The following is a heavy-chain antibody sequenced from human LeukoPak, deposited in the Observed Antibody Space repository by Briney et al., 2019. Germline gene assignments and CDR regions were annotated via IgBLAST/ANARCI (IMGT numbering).Heavy chain of an antibody. CDR1: GITFSSYS. D-gene: IGHD3-22*01. Sequence: PGRSLRLSCAASGITFSSYSMNWVRQAPGKGLEWVSSITSSSSYIYYADSVKGRFTISRDNAKNSLYLQMNSLRAEDTAVYYCARHVVAVGFDYWGQGTLVTVSS. V-gene: IGHV3-21*01. J-gene: IGHJ4*02. CDR2: ITSSSSYI. CDR3: ARHVVAVGFDY.